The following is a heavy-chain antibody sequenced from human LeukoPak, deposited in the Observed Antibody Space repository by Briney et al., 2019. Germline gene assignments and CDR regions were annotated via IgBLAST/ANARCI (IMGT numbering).Heavy chain of an antibody. CDR2: IRSKAYGGTT. J-gene: IGHJ4*02. CDR1: GFTFGDYA. CDR3: TATVDY. D-gene: IGHD4-17*01. V-gene: IGHV3-49*04. Sequence: GRSLGLSCTASGFTFGDYAMSWVRQAPGKGLEWVGFIRSKAYGGTTEYAASVKGRFTISRDDSKSIAYLQMNSLKTEDTAVYYCTATVDYWGQGTLVTVSS.